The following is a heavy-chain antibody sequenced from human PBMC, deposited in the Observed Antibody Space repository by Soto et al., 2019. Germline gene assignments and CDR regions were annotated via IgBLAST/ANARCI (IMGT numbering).Heavy chain of an antibody. J-gene: IGHJ4*02. CDR2: IYHSGST. V-gene: IGHV4-30-2*01. CDR1: GDSSISGGYS. D-gene: IGHD2-2*01. Sequence: SETLSLTCTVSGDSSISGGYSWSWIRQPPGKGLEWIGYIYHSGSTSYNPSLKSRVTISVDGSKNQFSLKMNSVTAADTAVYYCARGSIEYFDYWGQGTLVTVSS. CDR3: ARGSIEYFDY.